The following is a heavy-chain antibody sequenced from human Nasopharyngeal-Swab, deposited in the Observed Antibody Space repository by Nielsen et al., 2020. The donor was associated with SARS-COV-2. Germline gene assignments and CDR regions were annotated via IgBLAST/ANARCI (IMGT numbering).Heavy chain of an antibody. J-gene: IGHJ4*02. CDR1: GFTFSSYK. CDR3: ARVEVYGDLPDY. CDR2: ISTSSSYI. V-gene: IGHV3-21*01. D-gene: IGHD4-17*01. Sequence: GESLKISCAASGFTFSSYKINWVRQAPGKGLEWVSSISTSSSYIDYADSVKGRFTISRDNAKNPVYLQMNSLRAEATAVYYCARVEVYGDLPDYWGQGTLVTVSS.